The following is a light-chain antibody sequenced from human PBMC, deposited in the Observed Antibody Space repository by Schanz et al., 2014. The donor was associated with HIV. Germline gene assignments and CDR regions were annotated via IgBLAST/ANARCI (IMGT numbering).Light chain of an antibody. CDR2: NVN. V-gene: IGLV2-11*01. Sequence: QSALIQPPSVSGSPGQSVTISCTGTSSDVENYDCVSWYQQHPGTVPKPMIYNVNIQPSRVPNRFSGSKSGNMASMTISGLQAEDEADYYCSSFAGSNIPWVFGGGTKLTVL. J-gene: IGLJ3*02. CDR3: SSFAGSNIPWV. CDR1: SSDVENYDC.